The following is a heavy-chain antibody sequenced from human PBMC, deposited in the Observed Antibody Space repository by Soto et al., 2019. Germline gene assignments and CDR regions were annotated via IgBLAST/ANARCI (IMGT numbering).Heavy chain of an antibody. V-gene: IGHV3-33*01. CDR1: GFTFSSYG. CDR3: ARGSSGWYGYYYGMDV. CDR2: IWYDGSNK. Sequence: QVQLVESGGGVVQPGRSLRLSCAASGFTFSSYGMHWVRQAPGKGLEWVAVIWYDGSNKYHADSVKGRFTISRDNSKNTLYLKMNSLRAEDTAVYYCARGSSGWYGYYYGMDVWGQGTTVTVSS. D-gene: IGHD6-19*01. J-gene: IGHJ6*02.